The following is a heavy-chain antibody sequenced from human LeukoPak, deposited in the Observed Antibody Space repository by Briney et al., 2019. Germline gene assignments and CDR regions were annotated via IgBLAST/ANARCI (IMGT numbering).Heavy chain of an antibody. CDR3: ARGGSTWLDY. CDR2: IHSDGSST. V-gene: IGHV3-74*01. Sequence: PGGSLRLSCAASGFTLSSYWMHWVRQAPGKGLVWVSRIHSDGSSTNYADSVKGRFALSRDNAKNTLYLQMNSLRAEDTAVYYCARGGSTWLDYWGQGTLVTVSS. CDR1: GFTLSSYW. J-gene: IGHJ4*02. D-gene: IGHD5/OR15-5a*01.